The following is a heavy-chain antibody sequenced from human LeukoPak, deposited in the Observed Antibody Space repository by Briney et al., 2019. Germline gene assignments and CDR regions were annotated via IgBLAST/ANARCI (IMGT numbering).Heavy chain of an antibody. CDR1: GGSFSGYY. CDR3: ARMGSYRYLAYFDY. CDR2: INHSGST. J-gene: IGHJ4*02. D-gene: IGHD3-16*02. Sequence: SETLSLTCAVYGGSFSGYYWSWIRQPPGKGLEWIGEINHSGSTNYNPSLKSRVTISVDTSKNQFSLKLSSVTAADTAVYYCARMGSYRYLAYFDYWGQGTLVTVSA. V-gene: IGHV4-34*01.